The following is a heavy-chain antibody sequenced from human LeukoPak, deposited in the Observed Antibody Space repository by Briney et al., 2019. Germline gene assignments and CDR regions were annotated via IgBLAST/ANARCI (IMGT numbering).Heavy chain of an antibody. V-gene: IGHV3-30*01. CDR2: ISYDGSNK. Sequence: GGSLRLSCAASGFTFSSYAMHWVRQAPGKGLEWVAVISYDGSNKYYADSVKGRFTISRDNSKNTLYLQMNSLRAEDTAVYYCARGTGRGSLSGAFDYWGQGTLVTVSS. CDR3: ARGTGRGSLSGAFDY. CDR1: GFTFSSYA. J-gene: IGHJ4*02. D-gene: IGHD1-26*01.